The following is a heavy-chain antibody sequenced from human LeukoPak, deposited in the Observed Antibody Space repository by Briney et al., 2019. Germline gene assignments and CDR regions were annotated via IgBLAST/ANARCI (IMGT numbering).Heavy chain of an antibody. Sequence: GASVKVSCKVSGYTLTELSMHWVRQAPGKGLEWKGGFDPEDGETIYAQKFQGRVTMTEDTSTDTAYMELSSLRSEDTAVYYCATEGAYCGGDCHDAFDIWGQGTMVTVSS. J-gene: IGHJ3*02. D-gene: IGHD2-21*02. CDR2: FDPEDGET. CDR1: GYTLTELS. V-gene: IGHV1-24*01. CDR3: ATEGAYCGGDCHDAFDI.